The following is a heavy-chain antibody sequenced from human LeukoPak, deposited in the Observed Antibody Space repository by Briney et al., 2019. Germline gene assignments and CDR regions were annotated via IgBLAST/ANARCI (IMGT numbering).Heavy chain of an antibody. CDR2: IDPDGSTT. CDR1: GFTLSDYW. V-gene: IGHV3-74*01. D-gene: IGHD2-8*02. J-gene: IGHJ6*02. Sequence: PGGSLRLSCAASGFTLSDYWMHWVRQVPGGGLVWVSRIDPDGSTTNYADSVKGRFTTSRDNAKNTLYLQMNSLRAEDTALYYCTRVQAGRSGLMDVWGRGTTVTVSS. CDR3: TRVQAGRSGLMDV.